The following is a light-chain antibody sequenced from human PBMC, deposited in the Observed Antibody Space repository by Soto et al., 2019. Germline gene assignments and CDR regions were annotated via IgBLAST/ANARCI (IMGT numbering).Light chain of an antibody. Sequence: DIQMTQSPSSLSTSVGDRVTITCRASQGISTFLNWYQQKPGKAPRLLIYAASRLQSGVPARFSGSGAETDFTLTITSLQPEDFATYYCQLANSFPLTFGPGTKVDIK. CDR3: QLANSFPLT. J-gene: IGKJ3*01. CDR1: QGISTF. V-gene: IGKV1-12*01. CDR2: AAS.